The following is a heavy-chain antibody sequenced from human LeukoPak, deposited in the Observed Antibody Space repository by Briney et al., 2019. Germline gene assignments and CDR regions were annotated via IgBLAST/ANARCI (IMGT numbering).Heavy chain of an antibody. CDR1: GGSISSSAW. J-gene: IGHJ4*02. CDR3: ARRRYYGSGSYFWYIDY. V-gene: IGHV4-4*02. Sequence: SETLSLTCAVSGGSISSSAWWCWVRQPPGKGLEWIGEIHRSGSTYYNPSLESRLTMSLDKSKNQFSLNLYSVTAADTAVYYCARRRYYGSGSYFWYIDYWGQGTLVTVSS. D-gene: IGHD3-10*01. CDR2: IHRSGST.